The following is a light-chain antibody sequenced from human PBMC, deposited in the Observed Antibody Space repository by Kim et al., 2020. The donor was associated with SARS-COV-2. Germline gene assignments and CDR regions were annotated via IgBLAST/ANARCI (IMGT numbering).Light chain of an antibody. J-gene: IGKJ2*01. CDR1: QSVSSGY. CDR3: QQYGRAPYT. V-gene: IGKV3-20*01. CDR2: GVS. Sequence: WTPGERATLACRASQSVSSGYLNWYQQKPGQPPRLLIYGVSTRATDIPDRFSGSGSGTDFTLTISRLEPEDFAVYCCQQYGRAPYTFGQGTKLEI.